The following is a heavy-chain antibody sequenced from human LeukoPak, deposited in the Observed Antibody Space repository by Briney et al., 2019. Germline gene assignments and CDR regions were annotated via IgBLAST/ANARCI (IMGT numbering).Heavy chain of an antibody. J-gene: IGHJ4*02. Sequence: EPSETLSLTCTVSGGSIGSGGYYWSWIRQHPGKGLEWIGYIYYSGSTYYNPSLKSRVTISVDTSKNQFSLKLSSVTAADTAVYYCARATVVSTRHFDYWGQGTLVTVSS. CDR2: IYYSGST. CDR1: GGSIGSGGYY. CDR3: ARATVVSTRHFDY. V-gene: IGHV4-31*03. D-gene: IGHD4-23*01.